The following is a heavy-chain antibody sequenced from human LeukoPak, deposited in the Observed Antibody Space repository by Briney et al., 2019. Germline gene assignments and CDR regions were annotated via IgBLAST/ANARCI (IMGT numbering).Heavy chain of an antibody. V-gene: IGHV1-69*13. CDR3: ARGSSIVVVPAAISYYYMDV. D-gene: IGHD2-2*01. CDR1: GGTFSSYA. Sequence: EASVKVSCXASGGTFSSYAISWVRPAPGQGLEWMGGIIPIFGTANYAQKFQGRVTITADESTSTAYMELSSLRSEDTAVYYCARGSSIVVVPAAISYYYMDVWGKGTTVTVSS. J-gene: IGHJ6*03. CDR2: IIPIFGTA.